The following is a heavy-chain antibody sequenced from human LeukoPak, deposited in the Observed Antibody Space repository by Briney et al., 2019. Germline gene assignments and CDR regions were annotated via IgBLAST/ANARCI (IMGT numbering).Heavy chain of an antibody. D-gene: IGHD5-24*01. CDR2: IKQDGTET. J-gene: IGHJ5*02. Sequence: GGSLRLSCEVTGFSLSSYWMSWVRQAPGKGLEWVANIKQDGTETHYGDSVKGRFTISRDNAKNSLYLQLNSLRGEDTAVYYCARNTDRDAYMASWGQGTLVTVSS. CDR1: GFSLSSYW. CDR3: ARNTDRDAYMAS. V-gene: IGHV3-7*01.